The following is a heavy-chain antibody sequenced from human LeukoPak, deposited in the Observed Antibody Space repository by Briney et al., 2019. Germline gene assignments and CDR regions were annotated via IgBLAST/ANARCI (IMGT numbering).Heavy chain of an antibody. CDR1: GYTFTGYY. D-gene: IGHD5-18*01. CDR3: AREAMVLTYYFDY. V-gene: IGHV1-2*02. CDR2: INPNSGGT. J-gene: IGHJ4*02. Sequence: ASVNVSCKAAGYTFTGYYMHWVRQAPGQGLEWMGWINPNSGGTNYAQKFQGRVTMTRDTSISTAYMELSRLRSDDTAVYYCAREAMVLTYYFDYSGQGTLVSVSS.